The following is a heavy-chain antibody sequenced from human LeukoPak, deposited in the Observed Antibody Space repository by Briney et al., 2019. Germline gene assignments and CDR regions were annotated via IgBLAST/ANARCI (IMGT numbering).Heavy chain of an antibody. CDR3: ARDSYDSSQFFDY. D-gene: IGHD3-22*01. J-gene: IGHJ4*02. CDR2: INPSSGDT. CDR1: GYTFTGYY. V-gene: IGHV1-2*02. Sequence: ASVKVSCKASGYTFTGYYIHWVRQAPGQGLGWMGWINPSSGDTNYAQKFQGRVTMTRDTSISTAYMELSRLRSDDTAVYYCARDSYDSSQFFDYWGQGTLVTVSS.